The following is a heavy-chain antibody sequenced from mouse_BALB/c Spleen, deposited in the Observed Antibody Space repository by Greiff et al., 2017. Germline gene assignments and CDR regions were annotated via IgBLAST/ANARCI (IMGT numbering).Heavy chain of an antibody. Sequence: EVHLVESGPELVKPGASVKMSCKASGYTFTSYVMHWVKQKPGQGLEWIGYINPYNDGTKYNEKFKGKATLTSDKSSSTAYMELSSLTSEDSAVYYCAREYGYDAVDYWGQGTTLTVSS. D-gene: IGHD2-2*01. CDR2: INPYNDGT. CDR1: GYTFTSYV. CDR3: AREYGYDAVDY. J-gene: IGHJ2*01. V-gene: IGHV1-14*01.